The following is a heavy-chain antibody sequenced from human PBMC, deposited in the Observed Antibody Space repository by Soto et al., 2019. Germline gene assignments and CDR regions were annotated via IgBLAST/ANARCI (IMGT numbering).Heavy chain of an antibody. CDR1: GYSFAGYW. Sequence: GESVKISCKGSGYSFAGYWITWVRQKPGKGLEWMGRIDPSDSQTYYSPSFRGHVTISVTKSITTVFLQWGSLRASDTAMYYCARQIYDSDTGPNFQYYFDSWGQGTPVTVSS. CDR2: IDPSDSQT. J-gene: IGHJ4*02. CDR3: ARQIYDSDTGPNFQYYFDS. V-gene: IGHV5-10-1*01. D-gene: IGHD3-22*01.